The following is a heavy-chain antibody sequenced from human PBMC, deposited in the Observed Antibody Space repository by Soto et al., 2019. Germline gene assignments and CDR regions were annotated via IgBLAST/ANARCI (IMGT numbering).Heavy chain of an antibody. CDR1: GYTFTSYD. D-gene: IGHD3-16*02. CDR2: MNPNSGNT. J-gene: IGHJ5*02. Sequence: ASVKVSCKASGYTFTSYDINWVRQATGQGLEWMGWMNPNSGNTGYAQKFQGRVTMTRNTSISTAYMELSSLRSEDTAVYYCARGNGIMITFGGVITSWGQGTLVTVSS. CDR3: ARGNGIMITFGGVITS. V-gene: IGHV1-8*01.